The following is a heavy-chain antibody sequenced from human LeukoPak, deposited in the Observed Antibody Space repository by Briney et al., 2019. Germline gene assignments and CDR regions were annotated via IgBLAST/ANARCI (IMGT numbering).Heavy chain of an antibody. CDR1: GGSISSYY. J-gene: IGHJ5*02. CDR2: IYYSGST. Sequence: PSETLSLTCTVSGGSISSYYWSWIRQPPGKGLEWIGYIYYSGSTNYNPSLKSRVTISVDTSKNQFSLKLSSVTAADTAVYYCARGGYCSSTSCSWFGPWGQGTLVTVSS. D-gene: IGHD2-2*01. CDR3: ARGGYCSSTSCSWFGP. V-gene: IGHV4-59*01.